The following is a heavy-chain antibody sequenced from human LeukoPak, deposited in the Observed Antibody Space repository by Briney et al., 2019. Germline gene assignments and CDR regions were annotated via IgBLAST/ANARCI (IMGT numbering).Heavy chain of an antibody. D-gene: IGHD3-22*01. CDR1: GYSFTSYW. CDR3: ARHLGSGYYDF. Sequence: GESLKISCKGSGYSFTSYWIGWVRQMPGKGLEWMGIINPADSVTRNSPSFQGPVTISADKSISTAYLQWSSLKASDTAMYYCARHLGSGYYDFWGQGTLVTVSS. J-gene: IGHJ4*02. V-gene: IGHV5-51*01. CDR2: INPADSVT.